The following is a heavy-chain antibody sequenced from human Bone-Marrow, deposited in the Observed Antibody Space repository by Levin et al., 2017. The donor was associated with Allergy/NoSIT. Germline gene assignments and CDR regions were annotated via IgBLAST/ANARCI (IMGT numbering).Heavy chain of an antibody. V-gene: IGHV3-30-3*01. CDR2: ISYDGSNK. CDR1: GFTFSSYA. CDR3: ARDANGSSWPAGGYYDGMDV. Sequence: GGSLILSCAASGFTFSSYAMHWVRQAPGKGLEWVAVISYDGSNKYYADSVKGRFTISRDNSKNTLYLQMNSLRAEDTAVYYCARDANGSSWPAGGYYDGMDVWGQGTTVTVSS. J-gene: IGHJ6*02. D-gene: IGHD6-13*01.